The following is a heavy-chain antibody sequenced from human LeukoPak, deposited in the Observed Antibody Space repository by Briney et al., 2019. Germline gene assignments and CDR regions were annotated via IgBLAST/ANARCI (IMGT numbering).Heavy chain of an antibody. CDR3: AKDATVLRYFDWLLREGYFDY. Sequence: GGSLRLSCAASGFTFSSYGMHWVRQAPVKGLEWVAVISYDGSNKYYADSVKGRFTISRDNSKNTLYLQMNSLRAEDTAVYYCAKDATVLRYFDWLLREGYFDYWGQGTLVTVSS. CDR1: GFTFSSYG. V-gene: IGHV3-30*18. D-gene: IGHD3-9*01. CDR2: ISYDGSNK. J-gene: IGHJ4*02.